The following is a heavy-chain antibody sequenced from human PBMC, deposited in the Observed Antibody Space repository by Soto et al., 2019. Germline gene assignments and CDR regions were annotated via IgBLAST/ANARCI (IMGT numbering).Heavy chain of an antibody. CDR1: GGSFSGYY. D-gene: IGHD6-19*01. CDR3: ARGVQDSSDHFDY. V-gene: IGHV4-34*01. CDR2: INHSGST. J-gene: IGHJ4*02. Sequence: TLSLTCAVYGGSFSGYYWSWIRQPPEKGLEWIGEINHSGSTNYNPSLKSRVTISVDTSKNQFSLKLSSVTAADTAVYYCARGVQDSSDHFDYWGQGTLVTVS.